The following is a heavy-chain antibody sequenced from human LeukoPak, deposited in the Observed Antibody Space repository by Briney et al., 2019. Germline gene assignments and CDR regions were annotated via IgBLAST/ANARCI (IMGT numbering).Heavy chain of an antibody. D-gene: IGHD3-22*01. V-gene: IGHV4-30-2*01. J-gene: IGHJ4*02. CDR1: GGSISSGGYS. CDR3: ARANHYYDSSGYVDY. Sequence: PSQTLSLTCAVSGGSISSGGYSWSWIRQPPGKGLEWIGYIYHSGSTYYNPSLKSRVTISVDRSKNQFSLKLSSVTAADTAVHYCARANHYYDSSGYVDYWGQGTLVTVSS. CDR2: IYHSGST.